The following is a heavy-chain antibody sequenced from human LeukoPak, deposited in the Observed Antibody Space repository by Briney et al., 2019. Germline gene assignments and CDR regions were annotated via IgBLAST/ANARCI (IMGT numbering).Heavy chain of an antibody. CDR2: IYRSGST. Sequence: PSQTLSLTCTVSGGSISSGSYYWSWIRQPAGKRLEWIGHIYRSGSTNYNPSLKSRVTISVDTSKNQFSLKLSSVTAADTAVYYCARDFWAAGGDYYYMDVWGKGTTVTVSS. D-gene: IGHD6-13*01. V-gene: IGHV4-61*09. J-gene: IGHJ6*03. CDR1: GGSISSGSYY. CDR3: ARDFWAAGGDYYYMDV.